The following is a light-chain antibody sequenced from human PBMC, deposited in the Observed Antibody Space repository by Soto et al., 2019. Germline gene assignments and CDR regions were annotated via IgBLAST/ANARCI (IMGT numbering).Light chain of an antibody. V-gene: IGLV2-23*01. Sequence: QSAPTQPASVSGSPGQSNTISCTGTSSDVGSYNLVSWYQQHPGKAPKLMIYEDSKRPSGVSNLFSGSKSGNTASLTISELQAEDEADYYCCSYPGSSTYVIGTGSKVTVL. J-gene: IGLJ1*01. CDR3: CSYPGSSTYV. CDR1: SSDVGSYNL. CDR2: EDS.